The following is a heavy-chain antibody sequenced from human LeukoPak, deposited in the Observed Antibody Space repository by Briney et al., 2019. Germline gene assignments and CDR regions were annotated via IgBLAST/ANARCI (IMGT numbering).Heavy chain of an antibody. CDR1: GGSFSGYY. J-gene: IGHJ6*03. CDR3: ARGSWGSWSYYDYYYYYMDV. CDR2: INHSGST. D-gene: IGHD3-10*01. Sequence: SETLSLTCAVYGGSFSGYYWSWIRQPPGKGLEWIGEINHSGSTNYNPPLKSRVTISVDTSKNQFSLKLSSVTAADTAVYYCARGSWGSWSYYDYYYYYMDVWGKGTTVTVCS. V-gene: IGHV4-34*01.